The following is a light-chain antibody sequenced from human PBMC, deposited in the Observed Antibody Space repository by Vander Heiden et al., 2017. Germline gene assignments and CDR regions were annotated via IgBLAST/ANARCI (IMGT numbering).Light chain of an antibody. Sequence: YVMTQPSSVSVAPGQTAPTTGAGNNMGSKSVHWYQHTPGPAPVLVVYDDSDRPSGIPERSSGSKSGNTATLTISRVEAADEADYSCQEWDSNTDHPIFGTGTKVTVL. CDR1: NMGSKS. CDR3: QEWDSNTDHPI. J-gene: IGLJ1*01. V-gene: IGLV3-21*02. CDR2: DDS.